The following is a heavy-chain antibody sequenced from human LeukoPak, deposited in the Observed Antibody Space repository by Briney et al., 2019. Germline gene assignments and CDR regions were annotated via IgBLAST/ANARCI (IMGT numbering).Heavy chain of an antibody. V-gene: IGHV1-69*06. CDR3: ARDYGDYLFDY. CDR2: IIPIFATA. D-gene: IGHD4-17*01. Sequence: SVKVSCKASGGTFSSYAINWVRQAPGQGLEWMGGIIPIFATANYAQKFQGRVTITADKSTSTAYMELSSLRSEDPAVYYCARDYGDYLFDYWGQGTLVTVSS. CDR1: GGTFSSYA. J-gene: IGHJ4*02.